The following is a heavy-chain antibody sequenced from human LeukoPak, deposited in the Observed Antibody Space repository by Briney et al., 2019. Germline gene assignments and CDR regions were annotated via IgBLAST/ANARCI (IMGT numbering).Heavy chain of an antibody. D-gene: IGHD3-10*01. J-gene: IGHJ4*02. CDR2: IKSDGSEE. CDR3: ARGDLWLGH. Sequence: PGGSLRLSCATSGFIFSSYWMCWVRQAPGKGLEWVANIKSDGSEEYYGDSVKGRFTISRDNAKNSLYPQINSLRVEDTAVYYCARGDLWLGHWGQGSLVTVSS. V-gene: IGHV3-7*01. CDR1: GFIFSSYW.